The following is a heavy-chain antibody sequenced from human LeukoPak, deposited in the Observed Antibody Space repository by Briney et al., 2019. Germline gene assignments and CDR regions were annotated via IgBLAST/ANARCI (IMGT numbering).Heavy chain of an antibody. CDR3: ARVPQWLGKVGFDY. Sequence: SETLSLTCTVSGGSISSYYWSWIRQPPGKGLEWIGEINHSGSTNYNPSLKSRVTISVDTSKNQFSLKLSSVTAADTAVYYCARVPQWLGKVGFDYWGQGTLVTVSS. CDR1: GGSISSYY. V-gene: IGHV4-34*01. J-gene: IGHJ4*02. CDR2: INHSGST. D-gene: IGHD6-19*01.